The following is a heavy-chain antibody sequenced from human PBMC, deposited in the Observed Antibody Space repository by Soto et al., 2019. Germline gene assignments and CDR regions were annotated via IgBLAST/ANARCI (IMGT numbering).Heavy chain of an antibody. D-gene: IGHD5-18*01. CDR3: ARDPGFGFGYSYAFAMDV. Sequence: QVQLVQSGAEVKKPGASVKVSCEASGYTFIDYYMHWVRQAPGQGFEWMGRISPKSGGTNYAQKFQGRVTMTWDTSLNTAYMELSSLMSEDTAVYFCARDPGFGFGYSYAFAMDVWGQGTTVTVSS. CDR2: ISPKSGGT. J-gene: IGHJ6*02. V-gene: IGHV1-2*02. CDR1: GYTFIDYY.